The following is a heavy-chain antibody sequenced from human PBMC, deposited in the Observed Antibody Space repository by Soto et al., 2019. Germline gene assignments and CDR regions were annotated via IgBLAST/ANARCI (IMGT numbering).Heavy chain of an antibody. CDR3: ARGPGYYDSSGYINP. CDR2: INPNSGGT. CDR1: GYTFTGYY. V-gene: IGHV1-2*02. D-gene: IGHD3-22*01. J-gene: IGHJ5*02. Sequence: GASVKVSCKASGYTFTGYYMHWVRQAPGQGLEWMGWINPNSGGTNYAQKFQGRVTMTRDTSTSTAYMELSSLRSEDTAVYYCARGPGYYDSSGYINPWGQGTLVTVSS.